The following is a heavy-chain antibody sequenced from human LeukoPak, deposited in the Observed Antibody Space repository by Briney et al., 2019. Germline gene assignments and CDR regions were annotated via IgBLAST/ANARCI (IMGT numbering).Heavy chain of an antibody. Sequence: GESLKISCKGSGYSFTSYWIGWVRQMPGKGLEWMGIIYPGDSDTRYSPSFQGQVTISADKSISTAYLQWSSLKASDTAMYYCARRCLYCGGGSCYSCAFDYWGQGTLVTVSS. J-gene: IGHJ4*02. V-gene: IGHV5-51*01. CDR3: ARRCLYCGGGSCYSCAFDY. CDR2: IYPGDSDT. D-gene: IGHD2-15*01. CDR1: GYSFTSYW.